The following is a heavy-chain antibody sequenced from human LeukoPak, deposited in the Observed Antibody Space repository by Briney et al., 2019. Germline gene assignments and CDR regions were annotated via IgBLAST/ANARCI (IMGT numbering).Heavy chain of an antibody. D-gene: IGHD3-10*01. J-gene: IGHJ3*02. V-gene: IGHV4-59*01. CDR2: IYYSGTT. CDR1: GGSISSYY. Sequence: SETLSLTCTVSGGSISSYYWSWIRQPPGRGLEWIGYIYYSGTTNYNPSLKSRVTIPVDTSKNQFSLKLSSVTAVDTAVYYCARYVGEKTAFDIWGQGTMVTVSS. CDR3: ARYVGEKTAFDI.